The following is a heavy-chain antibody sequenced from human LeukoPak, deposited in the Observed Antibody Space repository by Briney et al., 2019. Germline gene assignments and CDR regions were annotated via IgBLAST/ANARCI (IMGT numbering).Heavy chain of an antibody. CDR2: INPNSGGT. D-gene: IGHD3-22*01. V-gene: IGHV1-2*02. CDR3: ARGAGGYYPNYYYYMDV. Sequence: GASVKVSCKASGYTFTGYYMHWVRQAPGQGLEWMGWINPNSGGTNYAQKFQGRVTMTRDTSISTAYMELSRLRSDDTAVYYCARGAGGYYPNYYYYMDVWGKGTTVTVSS. J-gene: IGHJ6*03. CDR1: GYTFTGYY.